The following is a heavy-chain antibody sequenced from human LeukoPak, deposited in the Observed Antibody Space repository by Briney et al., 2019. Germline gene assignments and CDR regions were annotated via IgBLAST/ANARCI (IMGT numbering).Heavy chain of an antibody. CDR1: GYTFTGYY. V-gene: IGHV1-2*02. D-gene: IGHD3-22*01. Sequence: ASVKVSCKASGYTFTGYYMHWVRQAPGQGLEWMGWIYPDSGGTNYAQKFQGRVTMTRDTSISTACMELSRLRSDDTAVYYCARWGTFYYDSSGYPNFDCWGQGTLVTVSS. CDR2: IYPDSGGT. CDR3: ARWGTFYYDSSGYPNFDC. J-gene: IGHJ4*02.